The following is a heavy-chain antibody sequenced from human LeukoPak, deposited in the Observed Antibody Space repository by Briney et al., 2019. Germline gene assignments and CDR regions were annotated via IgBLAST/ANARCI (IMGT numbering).Heavy chain of an antibody. CDR2: INHSGTT. V-gene: IGHV4-34*01. J-gene: IGHJ2*01. CDR1: VGSFSDYY. CDR3: AVVIYSPAPYWYFDL. D-gene: IGHD5-18*01. Sequence: SETLSLTCAVYVGSFSDYYWTWIRQPPGEGLEWIGEINHSGTTNYNPSLKSRVTISVVTSKNQFSLKLSSLTAADTAVYYCAVVIYSPAPYWYFDLWGRGTLVTVTS.